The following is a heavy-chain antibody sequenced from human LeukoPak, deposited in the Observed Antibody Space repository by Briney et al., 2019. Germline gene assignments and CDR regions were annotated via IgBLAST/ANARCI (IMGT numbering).Heavy chain of an antibody. CDR2: ISSSGSTI. D-gene: IGHD3-10*02. V-gene: IGHV3-48*04. Sequence: GGSLRLSCAASGFTFSSYSMNWVRQAPGKGLEWVSYISSSGSTIYYADSVKGRFTISRHNAKNSLYLQMNSLRAEDTAVYYCAELGITMIGGVWGKGTTVTISS. CDR3: AELGITMIGGV. J-gene: IGHJ6*04. CDR1: GFTFSSYS.